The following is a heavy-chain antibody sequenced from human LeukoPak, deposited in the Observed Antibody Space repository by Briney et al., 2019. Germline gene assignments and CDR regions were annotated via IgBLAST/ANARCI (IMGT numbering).Heavy chain of an antibody. Sequence: QSGGSLRLSCAASGFTFSSYAMSWVRQAPGKGLEWVSGISGSGGSTYYAGSVKGRFTISRDNSKNTLYLQMNSLRAEDTAVYYCAKGPPYYDFWSGYYQLDYWGQGTLVTVSS. CDR3: AKGPPYYDFWSGYYQLDY. J-gene: IGHJ4*02. D-gene: IGHD3-3*01. CDR2: ISGSGGST. V-gene: IGHV3-23*01. CDR1: GFTFSSYA.